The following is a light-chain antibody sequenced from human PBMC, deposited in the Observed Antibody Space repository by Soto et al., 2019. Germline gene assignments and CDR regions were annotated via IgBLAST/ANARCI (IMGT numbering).Light chain of an antibody. J-gene: IGKJ4*01. V-gene: IGKV1-9*01. CDR3: QQFNAYPLT. CDR1: QGISDY. CDR2: GAS. Sequence: DIQLTQSPSFLSASVGDRGTISCRASQGISDYLAWYQQKPGKAPKLLIYGASTLQSGVPSRFSGSASGTEFTLTISSLQPEDFATYFCQQFNAYPLTFGGGTKLEIK.